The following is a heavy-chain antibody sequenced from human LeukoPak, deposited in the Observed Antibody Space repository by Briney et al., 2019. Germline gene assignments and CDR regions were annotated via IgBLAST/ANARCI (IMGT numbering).Heavy chain of an antibody. CDR1: GYTFTSYY. CDR3: ARDRFMGEDAFDI. J-gene: IGHJ3*02. D-gene: IGHD1-26*01. V-gene: IGHV1-46*01. Sequence: ASAKVSCKASGYTFTSYYMHWVRQAPGQGLEWMGIINPSGGSTSYAQKFQGRVTMTRDTSTSTVYMELSSLRSEDTAVYYCARDRFMGEDAFDIWGQGTMVTVSS. CDR2: INPSGGST.